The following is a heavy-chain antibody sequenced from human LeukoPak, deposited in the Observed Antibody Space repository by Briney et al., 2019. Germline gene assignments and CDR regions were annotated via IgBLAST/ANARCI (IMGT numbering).Heavy chain of an antibody. CDR2: ISGSGGST. Sequence: GGSLRLSCAASGFTFSSYSMTWVRQAPGKGLEWVSAISGSGGSTYYADSVKGRFTISRDNSKNTLYLQMNSLRAEDTAVYYCAKYYYDSSGYSSGFDYWGQGTLVTVSS. V-gene: IGHV3-23*01. CDR3: AKYYYDSSGYSSGFDY. J-gene: IGHJ4*02. D-gene: IGHD3-22*01. CDR1: GFTFSSYS.